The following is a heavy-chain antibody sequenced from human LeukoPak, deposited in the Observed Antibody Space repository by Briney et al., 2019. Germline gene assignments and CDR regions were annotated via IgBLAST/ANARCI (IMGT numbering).Heavy chain of an antibody. Sequence: GGSLRLSCAASGFTFSSYAMTWVRQAPGKGLEWVSAISGSGGRTSYAASVKGRFTISRDNSKNMLYLQMNSLRAEDTGVYYCAKSIVGAIAFDYWGQGTLVTVSS. J-gene: IGHJ4*02. CDR1: GFTFSSYA. D-gene: IGHD1-26*01. CDR2: ISGSGGRT. CDR3: AKSIVGAIAFDY. V-gene: IGHV3-23*01.